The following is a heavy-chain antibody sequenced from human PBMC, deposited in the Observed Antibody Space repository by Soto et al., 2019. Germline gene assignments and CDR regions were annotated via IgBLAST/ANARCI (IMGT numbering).Heavy chain of an antibody. CDR3: AKGLGGGVANSDY. CDR2: ISYDGSNK. V-gene: IGHV3-30*18. D-gene: IGHD3-10*01. CDR1: GFTFSSYG. J-gene: IGHJ4*02. Sequence: QVQLVESGGGVVQPGRSLRLSCAASGFTFSSYGMHWVRQAPGKGLEWVAVISYDGSNKYYADSVKGRFTISRDNSKNPLYLQMNSLRAEDTAVYYCAKGLGGGVANSDYWGQGTLVTVSS.